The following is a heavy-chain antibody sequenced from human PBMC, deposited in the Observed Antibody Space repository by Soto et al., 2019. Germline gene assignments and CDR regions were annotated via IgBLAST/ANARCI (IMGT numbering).Heavy chain of an antibody. V-gene: IGHV5-51*01. CDR3: ARHTNSYDLWRGLPGHGVDV. Sequence: GESLKISCKGSGYSFASYWIGWVRQMPGKGLEWMGIIYPGDFDTRYSPSFQGHVTISADKSISTTYLRWSSLKASDTAIHSCARHTNSYDLWRGLPGHGVDVWGQGTTVTVSS. CDR2: IYPGDFDT. J-gene: IGHJ6*02. CDR1: GYSFASYW. D-gene: IGHD3-3*01.